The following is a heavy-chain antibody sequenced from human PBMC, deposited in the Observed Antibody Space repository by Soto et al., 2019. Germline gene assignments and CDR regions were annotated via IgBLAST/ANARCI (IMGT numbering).Heavy chain of an antibody. CDR2: ISYDGSNK. CDR3: AKSLFGYDFWGGYYQNYYYYGMDV. Sequence: PGGSLRLSCAASGFTFSSYGMHWVRQAPGKGLEWVAVISYDGSNKYYADSVKGRFTISRDNSKNTLYLQMNSLRAEDTAVYYCAKSLFGYDFWGGYYQNYYYYGMDVWGQGTTVTVSS. V-gene: IGHV3-30*18. J-gene: IGHJ6*02. D-gene: IGHD3-3*01. CDR1: GFTFSSYG.